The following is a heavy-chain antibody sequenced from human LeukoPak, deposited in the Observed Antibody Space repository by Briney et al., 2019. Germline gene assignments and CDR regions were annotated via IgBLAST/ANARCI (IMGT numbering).Heavy chain of an antibody. CDR2: ISSSNSTI. V-gene: IGHV3-48*02. J-gene: IGHJ5*02. Sequence: GGSLRLSCAASGFTLSSYSMNWVRQAPGKGLEWVSYISSSNSTIYYADSVQGRFTISRDNAKNSLYLQMNSLRDEDTAVYYCARGPYGSSWISNWFDPWGQGTLVTVSS. CDR1: GFTLSSYS. D-gene: IGHD6-13*01. CDR3: ARGPYGSSWISNWFDP.